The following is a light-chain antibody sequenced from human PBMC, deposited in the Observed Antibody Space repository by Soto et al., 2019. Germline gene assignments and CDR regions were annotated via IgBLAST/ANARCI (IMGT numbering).Light chain of an antibody. CDR3: QVWDSSSDQQV. CDR2: YDS. Sequence: SYELTQPPSVSVAPGETARIACGGNNIGSESVHWYQQKPGQAPVLIIYYDSARPSGIPERFSGSNSGNTATLIISRVEAGDEADYYCQVWDSSSDQQVFGGGTKLTVL. CDR1: NIGSES. J-gene: IGLJ3*02. V-gene: IGLV3-21*04.